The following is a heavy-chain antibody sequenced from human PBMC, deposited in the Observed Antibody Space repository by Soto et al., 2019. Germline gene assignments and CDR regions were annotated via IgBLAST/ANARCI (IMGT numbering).Heavy chain of an antibody. CDR1: DGSSNNYY. J-gene: IGHJ4*02. Sequence: QVQLQQWGAGLLKPSETLSLTGAVYDGSSNNYYWSWIRQPPGKGLEWIGEINHSGSTNYNASLSSRVTISEDTSKKQFSLELRFVTAADTAVYYCARGGLIRGVLYYWGQGTLVTVSS. CDR2: INHSGST. V-gene: IGHV4-34*01. CDR3: ARGGLIRGVLYY. D-gene: IGHD3-10*01.